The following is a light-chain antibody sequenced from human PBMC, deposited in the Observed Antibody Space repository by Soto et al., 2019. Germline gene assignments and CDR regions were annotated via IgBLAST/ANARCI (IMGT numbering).Light chain of an antibody. V-gene: IGKV3-20*01. CDR1: QAVSSIL. J-gene: IGKJ4*01. Sequence: EVVLKQAPGTLSWAPGERATLSCRASQAVSSILLAWYQNKHGQAPRLLIYGASSRATGIPDRFSGSGSGTDFTLSVSRLEPEDFAVYYCQQHGTSPIFGGGTKVELK. CDR2: GAS. CDR3: QQHGTSPI.